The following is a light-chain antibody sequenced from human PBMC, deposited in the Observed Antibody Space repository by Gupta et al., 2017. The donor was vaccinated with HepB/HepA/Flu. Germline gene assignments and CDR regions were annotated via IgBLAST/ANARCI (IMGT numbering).Light chain of an antibody. CDR3: QQYYSTPTWT. Sequence: DIVMTQSPDSLAVYLCERPTINCKSSQSVLYSSNHKNYLAWYQKKPGQPPKLLIYWASTRESGVPDRFSGSGSGTDCTRTISSLQAEDVAVYFGQQYYSTPTWTFGQGTKVEIK. CDR1: QSVLYSSNHKNY. J-gene: IGKJ1*01. CDR2: WAS. V-gene: IGKV4-1*01.